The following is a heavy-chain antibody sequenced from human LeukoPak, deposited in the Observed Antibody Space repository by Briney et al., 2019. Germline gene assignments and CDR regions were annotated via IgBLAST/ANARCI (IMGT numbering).Heavy chain of an antibody. V-gene: IGHV3-7*01. CDR3: ARDFDWNYVGDY. D-gene: IGHD1-7*01. CDR1: GFTFNTHG. Sequence: QPGGSLRLSCATSGFTFNTHGMHWVRQAPGKGLEWVANIKQDGSEKYYVDSVKGRFTISRDNAKNSLYLQMNSLRAEDTAVYYCARDFDWNYVGDYWGQGTLVTVSS. CDR2: IKQDGSEK. J-gene: IGHJ4*02.